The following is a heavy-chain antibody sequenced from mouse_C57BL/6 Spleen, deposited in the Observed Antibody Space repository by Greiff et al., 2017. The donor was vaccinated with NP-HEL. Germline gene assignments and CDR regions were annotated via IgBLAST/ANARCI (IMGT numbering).Heavy chain of an antibody. CDR2: IHPNSGST. J-gene: IGHJ4*01. V-gene: IGHV1-64*01. CDR1: GYTFTSYW. D-gene: IGHD1-1*01. CDR3: ARVTTVHYYAMDY. Sequence: QVQLQQPGAELVKPGASVKLSCKASGYTFTSYWMHWVKQRPGQGLEWIGMIHPNSGSTNYNEKFKSKATLTVDKSSSTAYMQLSSLTSEDSAVYYCARVTTVHYYAMDYWGQGTSVTVSS.